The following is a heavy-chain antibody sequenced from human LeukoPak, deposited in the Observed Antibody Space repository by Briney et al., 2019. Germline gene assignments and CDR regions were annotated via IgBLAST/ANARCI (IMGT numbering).Heavy chain of an antibody. V-gene: IGHV3-7*01. D-gene: IGHD3-10*01. CDR2: IKGDGSEK. CDR1: GFTLSGYF. CDR3: ARDSMVRGLIDY. Sequence: GGSLRLSCAASGFTLSGYFMSWVRQAPGEGLEWVASIKGDGSEKYYVDSVKGRFTISRDNAKNSLYLQMNSLRAEDTAVYYCARDSMVRGLIDYWGQGTLVTVSS. J-gene: IGHJ4*02.